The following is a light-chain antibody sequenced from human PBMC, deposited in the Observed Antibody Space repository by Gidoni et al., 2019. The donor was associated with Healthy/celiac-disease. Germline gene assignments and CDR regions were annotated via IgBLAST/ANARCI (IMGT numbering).Light chain of an antibody. CDR1: NIGSKG. CDR3: QVWDSSSDPV. Sequence: SYVLPHPPSVSWAPGKTARITCGGNNIGSKGVHWYQQKPGQAPVLVVYDDSDRPSGIPERFSGSNSGNTATLTISRVEAGDEADYYCQVWDSSSDPVFGGGTKLTVL. V-gene: IGLV3-21*03. J-gene: IGLJ2*01. CDR2: DDS.